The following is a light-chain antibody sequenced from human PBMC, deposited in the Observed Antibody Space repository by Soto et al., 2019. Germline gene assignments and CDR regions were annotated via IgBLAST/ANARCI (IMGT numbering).Light chain of an antibody. Sequence: EIVFTQSPDTLSLSPGDRATLSCRASQSVTTYLAWYQQKPGQAPRLLIYGASTRATGIPARFSGSGSGTEFTLTISSLQSEDFAVYYCQQYNNWPRTFGQGTKVDI. CDR3: QQYNNWPRT. J-gene: IGKJ1*01. CDR2: GAS. CDR1: QSVTTY. V-gene: IGKV3-15*01.